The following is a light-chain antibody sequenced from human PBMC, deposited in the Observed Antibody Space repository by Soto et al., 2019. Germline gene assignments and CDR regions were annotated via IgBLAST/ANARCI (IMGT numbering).Light chain of an antibody. CDR1: SCNIGAGHD. CDR2: GNG. J-gene: IGLJ1*01. Sequence: SVLTQPPSVSGAPGQRVTISCTGSSCNIGAGHDVHWYQHLPGTAPKLLIYGNGNRPSGIPDRFSGSKSGTSASLAITGLQAEDEADYYCQSYDTSLSGSEVFGTGTKVTVL. CDR3: QSYDTSLSGSEV. V-gene: IGLV1-40*01.